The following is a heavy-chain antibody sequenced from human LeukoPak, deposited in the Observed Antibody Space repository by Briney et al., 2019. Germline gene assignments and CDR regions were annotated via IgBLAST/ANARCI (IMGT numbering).Heavy chain of an antibody. V-gene: IGHV4-4*07. CDR1: GGSISNSY. J-gene: IGHJ4*02. D-gene: IGHD2-2*01. Sequence: PSETLSLTCTVSGGSISNSYWSWIRQPAGKGLEWIGRIYTSGTTDYNPSLKSRVTMSVDTSKNQFSLKLSSVTAADTAVYYCAREEYKGAAADYWGQGTLVTVSS. CDR3: AREEYKGAAADY. CDR2: IYTSGTT.